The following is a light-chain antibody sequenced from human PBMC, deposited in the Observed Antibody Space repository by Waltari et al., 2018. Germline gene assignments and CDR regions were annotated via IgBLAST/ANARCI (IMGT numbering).Light chain of an antibody. V-gene: IGKV4-1*01. CDR1: QNILHTSNNLNY. J-gene: IGKJ4*01. CDR2: WAS. Sequence: DIVMTQSPDSLAVSLGERATLNCHSSQNILHTSNNLNYLAWYQQKPGQPPKLLIYWASIRQFGVPARFSGGGSGTDFTLTIASLQAEDVAIYYCQQYYSAVTFGGGTKVEIK. CDR3: QQYYSAVT.